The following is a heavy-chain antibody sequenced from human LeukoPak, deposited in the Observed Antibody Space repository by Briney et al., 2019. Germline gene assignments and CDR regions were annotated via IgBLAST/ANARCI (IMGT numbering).Heavy chain of an antibody. Sequence: SQTLSLTCTVSGGSISSGSYYWSWIRQPAGKGLEWIGRIYTSGSTNYNPSLKSRVTISVDTSKNQFSLKLSSVTAADTAVYYCARGFVGVAAFDYWGQGTLVTVSS. CDR2: IYTSGST. J-gene: IGHJ4*02. CDR3: ARGFVGVAAFDY. D-gene: IGHD3-16*01. V-gene: IGHV4-61*02. CDR1: GGSISSGSYY.